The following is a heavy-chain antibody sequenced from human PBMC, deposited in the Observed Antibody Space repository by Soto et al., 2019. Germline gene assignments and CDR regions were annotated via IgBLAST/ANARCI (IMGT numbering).Heavy chain of an antibody. Sequence: PSGTLSLTCSVSGGSINNYYCSWIRQPPGKGLEWIGYIYYSGSPNYNPSLKSRVTISVDTSKNQFSLNLSSVTAADTAVYYCARGFPTVVTVDYWGQGTLVTVSS. CDR2: IYYSGSP. V-gene: IGHV4-59*01. J-gene: IGHJ4*02. CDR3: ARGFPTVVTVDY. CDR1: GGSINNYY. D-gene: IGHD4-17*01.